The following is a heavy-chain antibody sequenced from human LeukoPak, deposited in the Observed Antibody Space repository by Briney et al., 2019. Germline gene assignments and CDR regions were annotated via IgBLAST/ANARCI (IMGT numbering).Heavy chain of an antibody. V-gene: IGHV4-4*07. CDR2: IYTSGST. Sequence: SETLSLTCTVSGGSISSYYWSRIRQPAGKGPEWIGRIYTSGSTNYNPSLKSRVTMSVDTSKNQFSLKLSSVTAADTAVYYCARVLKTEMTGYYFDLWGRGTLVTVSS. J-gene: IGHJ2*01. CDR1: GGSISSYY. CDR3: ARVLKTEMTGYYFDL. D-gene: IGHD3-9*01.